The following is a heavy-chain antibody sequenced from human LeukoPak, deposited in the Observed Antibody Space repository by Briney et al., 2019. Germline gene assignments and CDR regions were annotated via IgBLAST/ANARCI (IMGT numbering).Heavy chain of an antibody. CDR2: INPNSGDT. V-gene: IGHV1-2*06. CDR1: GYTFTGYY. J-gene: IGHJ5*02. D-gene: IGHD4-17*01. CDR3: ATSTVTNWFDP. Sequence: ASVKVSCKASGYTFTGYYVHWVRQAPGQGLEWMGRINPNSGDTNYAQKFQGRVTMTRDTSISTAYMELSRLRSDDTAVYYCATSTVTNWFDPWGQGTLVTVSS.